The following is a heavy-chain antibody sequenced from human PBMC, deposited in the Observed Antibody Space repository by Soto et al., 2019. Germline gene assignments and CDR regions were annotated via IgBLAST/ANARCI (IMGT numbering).Heavy chain of an antibody. CDR1: GYTLTRYS. CDR3: AILGTYYFDNSDNYFDF. CDR2: INAGNGNT. V-gene: IGHV1-3*01. J-gene: IGHJ4*02. Sequence: GASVKVSCKASGYTLTRYSIHWVRQAPGQRLEWMGWINAGNGNTKFSQKFQGRVTITRDTSASTAYMELRGLRSEDTAVYYCAILGTYYFDNSDNYFDFWGQGTLVTV. D-gene: IGHD3-22*01.